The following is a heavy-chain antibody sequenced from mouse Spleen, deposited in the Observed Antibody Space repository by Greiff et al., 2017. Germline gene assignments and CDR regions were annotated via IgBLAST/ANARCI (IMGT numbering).Heavy chain of an antibody. CDR3: TKTTATNYFDY. V-gene: IGHV14-1*01. J-gene: IGHJ2*01. CDR2: IDPEDGDT. Sequence: VQLQQSGAELVRPGASVKLSCTASGFNIKDYYMHWVKQRPEQGLEWIGRIDPEDGDTEYAPKFQGKATMTADTSSNTAYLQLSSLTSEDAAVYYCTKTTATNYFDYWGQGTTLTVSS. D-gene: IGHD1-2*01. CDR1: GFNIKDYY.